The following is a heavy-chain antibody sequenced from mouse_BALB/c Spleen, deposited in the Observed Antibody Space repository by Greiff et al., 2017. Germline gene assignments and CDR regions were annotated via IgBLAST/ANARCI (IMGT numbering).Heavy chain of an antibody. CDR2: IRLKSNNYAT. CDR3: TRYDYDDWFAY. V-gene: IGHV6-6*02. Sequence: EVKLVESGGGLVQPGGSMKLSCVASGFTFSNYWMNWVRQSPEKGLEWVAEIRLKSNNYATHYAESVKGRFTISRDDSKSSVYLQMNNLRAEDTGIDYCTRYDYDDWFAYWGQGTLVTVSA. CDR1: GFTFSNYW. J-gene: IGHJ3*01. D-gene: IGHD2-4*01.